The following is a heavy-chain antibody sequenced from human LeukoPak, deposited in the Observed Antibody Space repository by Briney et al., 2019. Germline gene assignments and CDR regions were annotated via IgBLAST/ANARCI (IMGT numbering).Heavy chain of an antibody. V-gene: IGHV3-23*01. D-gene: IGHD4-17*01. CDR3: AKQSHDYGGYMDF. Sequence: GGSLRLSCAASGFTLSSYGTNWVRQAPGKGLEWVSTIRNSGSSTSYADSVKGRFTISRDNSKNTLYLQLNSLRADDTALYYCAKQSHDYGGYMDFWGQGTLVTVSS. CDR2: IRNSGSST. CDR1: GFTLSSYG. J-gene: IGHJ4*02.